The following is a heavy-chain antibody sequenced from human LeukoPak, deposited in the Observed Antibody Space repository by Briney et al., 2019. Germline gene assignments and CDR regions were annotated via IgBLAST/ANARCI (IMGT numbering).Heavy chain of an antibody. CDR2: ISGGAFNT. CDR1: GFTFSSYV. CDR3: AKDMANERTTVAYCNNY. V-gene: IGHV3-23*01. D-gene: IGHD4-23*01. Sequence: GGSLRPFCAASGFTFSSYVMSWVRQAPGKGLEWVSAISGGAFNTYYADSVKGRFTISRDNSKNTLYLQMNSLRAEDTAVYYCAKDMANERTTVAYCNNYWGQGTLVTVSS. J-gene: IGHJ4*02.